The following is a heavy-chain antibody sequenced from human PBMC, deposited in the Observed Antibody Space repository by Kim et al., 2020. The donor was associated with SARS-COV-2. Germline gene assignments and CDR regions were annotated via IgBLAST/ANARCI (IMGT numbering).Heavy chain of an antibody. V-gene: IGHV5-10-1*01. CDR3: ASGRSSLYWGF. Sequence: GESLKISCKGSGYSFTNYWISWVRQMPVKGLEWMGRIDPSDSYINYSPPFQGHVTISTDKAISTAYLQWNSLKASDTAIYYCASGRSSLYWGFWGQGNLVTVSS. CDR2: IDPSDSYI. J-gene: IGHJ4*02. CDR1: GYSFTNYW. D-gene: IGHD2-8*02.